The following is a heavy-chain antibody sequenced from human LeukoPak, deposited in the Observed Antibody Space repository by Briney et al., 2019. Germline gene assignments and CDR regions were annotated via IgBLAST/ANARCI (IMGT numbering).Heavy chain of an antibody. J-gene: IGHJ4*02. CDR3: ARLGGIYAPRESGDY. CDR1: GGSISSSSYY. V-gene: IGHV4-39*01. D-gene: IGHD2/OR15-2a*01. Sequence: SETLSLTCTVSGGSISSSSYYWGWTRQPPGKGVEWIGSIYYSGSTYYNPSLKSRVTISVDTSTNQLSLKLSSATAADTAVYYCARLGGIYAPRESGDYWGQGTLVTVSS. CDR2: IYYSGST.